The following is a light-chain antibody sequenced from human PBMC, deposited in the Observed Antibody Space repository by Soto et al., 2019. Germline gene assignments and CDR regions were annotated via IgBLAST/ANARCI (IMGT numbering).Light chain of an antibody. J-gene: IGKJ2*01. V-gene: IGKV1-5*01. CDR1: QSISSW. CDR2: DAS. CDR3: QQYNSYSYT. Sequence: GDRVTITCRASQSISSWLAWYQQKPGNAPKLLIYDASSLESGVPSRFSGSGSGTEFTLPISSLQPDDFATYDFQQYNSYSYTFGQGTKLEIK.